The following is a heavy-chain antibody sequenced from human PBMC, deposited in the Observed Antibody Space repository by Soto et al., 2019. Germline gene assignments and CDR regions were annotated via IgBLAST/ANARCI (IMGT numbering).Heavy chain of an antibody. CDR1: GYTFTTYY. CDR3: ARLWGEIGTAFDH. V-gene: IGHV1-46*01. J-gene: IGHJ5*02. D-gene: IGHD1-1*01. CDR2: FNPYTGGT. Sequence: QGQLVQSGAEVKKPWAAVNVSCKASGYTFTTYYIHWMRQARGQEVEWMGMFNPYTGGTRYAHKFQGRITMTGDTSTSTGYMELSRLRSDDAAVYYCARLWGEIGTAFDHWGQGTLVTVSS.